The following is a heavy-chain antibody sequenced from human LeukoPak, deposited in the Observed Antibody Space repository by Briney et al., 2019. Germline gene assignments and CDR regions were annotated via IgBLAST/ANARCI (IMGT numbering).Heavy chain of an antibody. J-gene: IGHJ3*02. CDR1: GGSFSGYY. Sequence: PSETLSLTCAVYGGSFSGYYWSWIRQPPGKGLEWIGEINHSGSTNYNPSLKSRVTISVDTSKNQFSLKLSSVTAADTAVYYCARLTVTFDAFDIWGQGTMVTVSS. CDR2: INHSGST. CDR3: ARLTVTFDAFDI. V-gene: IGHV4-34*01. D-gene: IGHD4-23*01.